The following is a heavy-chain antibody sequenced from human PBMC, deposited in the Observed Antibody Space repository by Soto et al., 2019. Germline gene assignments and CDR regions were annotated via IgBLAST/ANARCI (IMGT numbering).Heavy chain of an antibody. V-gene: IGHV1-3*01. Sequence: QVQLVQSGAEVKKPGASVKVSCKASGYTFTSYAMHWVRQAPGQRLEWMGWINAGNGNTKYSQKFQGRVTITRDTSASTAYTELSSLRSEATAVYYCAGGDSSSSYSLDYWGQGTLVTVSS. CDR3: AGGDSSSSYSLDY. CDR2: INAGNGNT. CDR1: GYTFTSYA. J-gene: IGHJ4*02. D-gene: IGHD6-13*01.